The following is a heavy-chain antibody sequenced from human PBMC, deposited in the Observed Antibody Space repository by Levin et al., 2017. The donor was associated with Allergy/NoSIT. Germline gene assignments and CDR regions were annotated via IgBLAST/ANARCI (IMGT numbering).Heavy chain of an antibody. D-gene: IGHD4-17*01. CDR2: IYTSGIT. CDR3: ARGSDGDYYFDS. CDR1: GGSISTYY. J-gene: IGHJ4*02. Sequence: SETLSLTCTVSGGSISTYYWSWIRQPAGKGLEWIGRIYTSGITSYNPSLKSRVTMSVDTSKNQFSLKLTSVTAADTAVYYCARGSDGDYYFDSWGQGIVVTVSS. V-gene: IGHV4-4*07.